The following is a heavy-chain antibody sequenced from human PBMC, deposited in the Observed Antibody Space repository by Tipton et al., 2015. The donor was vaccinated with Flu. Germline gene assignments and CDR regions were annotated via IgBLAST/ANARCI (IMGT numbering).Heavy chain of an antibody. CDR3: AIFKNPGH. CDR2: INEDGSTT. J-gene: IGHJ4*02. CDR1: GFSFISYA. Sequence: SLRLSCAASGFSFISYAMIWVRQAPGKGLEWVANINEDGSTTYYLGSVRGRFTISRDNARNSVFLQMNSLRVEDTALYYCAIFKNPGHWGQGTLVTVSS. D-gene: IGHD2/OR15-2a*01. V-gene: IGHV3-7*01.